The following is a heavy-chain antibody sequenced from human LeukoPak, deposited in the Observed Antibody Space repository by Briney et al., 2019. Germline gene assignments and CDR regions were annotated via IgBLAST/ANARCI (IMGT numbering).Heavy chain of an antibody. CDR2: ISSSSSYI. CDR3: ARFLKVPAARGYYYYYMDV. J-gene: IGHJ6*03. Sequence: QAGGSLRLSCAASGFTVSSYAMHWVRQAPGKGLEWVSSISSSSSYIYYADSVKGRFTISRVNAKNSLYLQMNSLRAEDTAVYYCARFLKVPAARGYYYYYMDVWGKGTTVTISS. V-gene: IGHV3-21*01. CDR1: GFTVSSYA. D-gene: IGHD2-2*01.